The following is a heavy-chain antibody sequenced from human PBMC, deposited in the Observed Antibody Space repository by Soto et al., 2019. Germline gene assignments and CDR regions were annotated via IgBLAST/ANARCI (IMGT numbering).Heavy chain of an antibody. CDR1: GGSFSGYY. Sequence: SETLSLTCAVYGGSFSGYYWSWIRQPPGKGLEWIGEINHNGSTNDNPSLKSRVTISVDTSKNQFSLKLSSVTAADTAVYYCARCLYWFDPWGQGTLVTVSS. J-gene: IGHJ5*02. CDR2: INHNGST. CDR3: ARCLYWFDP. V-gene: IGHV4-34*01.